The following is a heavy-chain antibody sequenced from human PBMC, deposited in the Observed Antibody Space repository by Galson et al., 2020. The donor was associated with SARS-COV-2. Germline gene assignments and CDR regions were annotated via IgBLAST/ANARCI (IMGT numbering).Heavy chain of an antibody. J-gene: IGHJ4*02. CDR2: IWYDGSNK. V-gene: IGHV3-33*06. Sequence: GESLKISCAASGFTFSSYGMHWVRQAPGKGLEWVAVIWYDGSNKYYADSVKGRFTISRDNSKNTLYLQMNSLRAEDTAVYYCAKDGGSGSYFAGENWGQGTLVTVSS. D-gene: IGHD3-10*01. CDR1: GFTFSSYG. CDR3: AKDGGSGSYFAGEN.